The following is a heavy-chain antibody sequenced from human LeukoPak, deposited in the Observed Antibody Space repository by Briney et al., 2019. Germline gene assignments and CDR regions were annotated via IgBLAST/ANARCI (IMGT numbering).Heavy chain of an antibody. CDR1: GGSISSYYW. Sequence: TLSLTCTVSGGSISSYYWSWIRQPPGKALEWLARIDWDDDKYYSTSLKTRLTISKDTSKNQVVLTMTNMDPVDTATYYCARIRDSVMAAAGTGGAFDIWGQGTMVTVSS. J-gene: IGHJ3*02. D-gene: IGHD6-13*01. CDR3: ARIRDSVMAAAGTGGAFDI. CDR2: IDWDDDK. V-gene: IGHV2-70*11.